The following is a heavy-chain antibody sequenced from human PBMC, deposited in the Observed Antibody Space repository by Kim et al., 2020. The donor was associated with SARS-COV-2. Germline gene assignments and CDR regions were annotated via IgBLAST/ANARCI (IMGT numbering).Heavy chain of an antibody. Sequence: ASVKVSCKASGYTFTSYGISWVRQAPGQGLEWMGWISAYNGNTNYAQKLQGRVTMTTDTSTSTAYMELRSLRSDDTAVYYCASSGITMVRGVIITSGPGYYYGMDVWGQGTTVTVSS. V-gene: IGHV1-18*04. D-gene: IGHD3-10*01. CDR3: ASSGITMVRGVIITSGPGYYYGMDV. J-gene: IGHJ6*02. CDR2: ISAYNGNT. CDR1: GYTFTSYG.